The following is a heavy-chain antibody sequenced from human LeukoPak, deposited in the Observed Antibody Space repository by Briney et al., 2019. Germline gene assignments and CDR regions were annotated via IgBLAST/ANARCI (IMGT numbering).Heavy chain of an antibody. J-gene: IGHJ4*02. V-gene: IGHV3-23*01. CDR3: AKDSSGHDYGDYVFFFY. CDR1: GFTFSSYA. CDR2: ISGSGGST. D-gene: IGHD4-17*01. Sequence: GGSLRLSCAASGFTFSSYAMSWVRQAPGKGLEWVSAISGSGGSTYYADSVKGRFTISRDNSKNTLYLQMNSLRAEDTAVYYCAKDSSGHDYGDYVFFFYWGQGTLVTVSS.